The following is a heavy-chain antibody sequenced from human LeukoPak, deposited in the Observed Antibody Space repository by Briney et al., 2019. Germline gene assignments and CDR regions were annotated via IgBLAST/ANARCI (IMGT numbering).Heavy chain of an antibody. CDR2: IIPIFGTA. D-gene: IGHD3-3*01. Sequence: SVKVSCKASGGTFSSYAISWVRQAAGQGLEWMGGIIPIFGTANYAQKFQGRVTITADESTSTAYMELSSLRSEDTAVYYCAWVGDFWSGYYTFDYWGQGTLVTVSS. V-gene: IGHV1-69*01. CDR1: GGTFSSYA. CDR3: AWVGDFWSGYYTFDY. J-gene: IGHJ4*02.